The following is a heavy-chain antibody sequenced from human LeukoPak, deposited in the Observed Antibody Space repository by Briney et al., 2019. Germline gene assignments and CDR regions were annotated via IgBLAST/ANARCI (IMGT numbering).Heavy chain of an antibody. V-gene: IGHV4-34*01. CDR1: GGSFSGYY. CDR3: ARLDCSSTSCYMGAWFDP. J-gene: IGHJ5*02. Sequence: SETLSLTCAVYGGSFSGYYWSWIRQPPGKGLEWIGEINHSGSTNYNPSLKSRVTISVDTSKNQFSLKLSSVTAADTAVYYCARLDCSSTSCYMGAWFDPWGQGTLVTVSS. D-gene: IGHD2-2*01. CDR2: INHSGST.